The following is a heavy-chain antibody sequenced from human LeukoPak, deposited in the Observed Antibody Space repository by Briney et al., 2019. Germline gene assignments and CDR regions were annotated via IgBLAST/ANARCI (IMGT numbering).Heavy chain of an antibody. Sequence: GGSLRLSCAASGFTLSSYAMSWVRQAPGKGLEGVSAISGSGGSTYYADSVKGRFTISRDNSKNTLYLQMNSLRAEDTAVYSCAKEGMRQLVHVWIDYWGQGTLVTVSS. J-gene: IGHJ4*02. V-gene: IGHV3-23*01. CDR2: ISGSGGST. CDR1: GFTLSSYA. D-gene: IGHD6-13*01. CDR3: AKEGMRQLVHVWIDY.